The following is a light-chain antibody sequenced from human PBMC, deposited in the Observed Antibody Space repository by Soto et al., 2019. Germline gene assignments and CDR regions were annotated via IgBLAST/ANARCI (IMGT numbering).Light chain of an antibody. Sequence: QSALTQPRSVSGSPGQSVTISCTGTSTDVGGYNYVSWYQQHPGKAPKVMICDVSKRPSGVPDRLSGSKSGNTASLTISGLQAEDEADYYCCSYGGYYNYVFGTGTKVTVL. CDR2: DVS. CDR1: STDVGGYNY. V-gene: IGLV2-11*01. J-gene: IGLJ1*01. CDR3: CSYGGYYNYV.